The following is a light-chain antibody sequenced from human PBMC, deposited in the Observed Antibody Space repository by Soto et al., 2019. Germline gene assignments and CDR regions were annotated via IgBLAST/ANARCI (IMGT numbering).Light chain of an antibody. J-gene: IGKJ1*01. CDR3: QQFGSSSWT. CDR1: QSVSSSY. Sequence: EIVLTQSPGTLSLSPGERATLSCRASQSVSSSYLAWYQQKPGQAPRLLIYGASSRATGIPDRFSGSGSGTDFTLTISRLEPEDVAVFYCQQFGSSSWTFGQGTKVESK. CDR2: GAS. V-gene: IGKV3-20*01.